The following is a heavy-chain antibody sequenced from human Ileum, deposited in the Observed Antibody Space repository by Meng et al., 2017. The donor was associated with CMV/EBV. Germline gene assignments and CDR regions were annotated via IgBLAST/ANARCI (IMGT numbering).Heavy chain of an antibody. V-gene: IGHV6-1*01. D-gene: IGHD6-13*01. CDR3: ARENGYEWYFDF. CDR2: TYYRSKWYN. J-gene: IGHJ2*01. Sequence: VHRRQFGLCLVKHSNAVSCTCALHGDCVSSIWYIWSCIRQSPSRGLEWLGKTYYRSKWYNDYAPSVKSRITVKPDTSKNQFSLQLNSVTPEDTAVYYCARENGYEWYFDFWGRGTLVTVSS. CDR1: GDCVSSIWYI.